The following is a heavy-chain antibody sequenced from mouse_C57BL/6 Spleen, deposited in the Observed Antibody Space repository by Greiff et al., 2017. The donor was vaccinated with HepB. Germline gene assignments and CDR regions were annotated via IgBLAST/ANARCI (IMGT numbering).Heavy chain of an antibody. CDR2: IYPRSGNT. CDR3: ARKEIDSRGYWYFDV. D-gene: IGHD2-4*01. CDR1: GYTFTSYG. J-gene: IGHJ1*03. Sequence: VQGVESGAELARPGASVKLSCKASGYTFTSYGIRWVKQRTGQGLEWIGEIYPRSGNTYYNEKFKGKATLTADKSSSTAYMELRSMTSEDAAVYCCARKEIDSRGYWYFDVWGTGTTVTVSS. V-gene: IGHV1-81*01.